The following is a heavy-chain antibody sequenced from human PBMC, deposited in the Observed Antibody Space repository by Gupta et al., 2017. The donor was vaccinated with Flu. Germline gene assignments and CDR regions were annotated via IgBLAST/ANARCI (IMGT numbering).Heavy chain of an antibody. J-gene: IGHJ5*02. CDR3: ARQGEVQLWLHRRLFDP. CDR2: IYYSGST. Sequence: LKLQESGTGLVKPSETRSLTCTVSGGSISSSSYYWGWIRQPPGKGLEWIGSIYYSGSTYYNPSLKSRVTISVDTSKNQFSLKLSSVTAADTAVYYCARQGEVQLWLHRRLFDPWGQGTLVTVSS. D-gene: IGHD5-18*01. V-gene: IGHV4-39*01. CDR1: GGSISSSSYY.